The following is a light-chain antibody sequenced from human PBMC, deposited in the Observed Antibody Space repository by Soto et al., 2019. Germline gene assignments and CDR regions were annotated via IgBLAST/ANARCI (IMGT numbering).Light chain of an antibody. J-gene: IGLJ1*01. CDR1: SSDVGSYNF. Sequence: QSVLTQPACVSGSPGQSITISCTGTSSDVGSYNFVSWYQQLPGKAPKLMIYEVSNRPSGVSNRFSGSKSGNTASLTISGLQAEDEADYYCSSYTTSSKYVFGSGPKVTVL. V-gene: IGLV2-14*01. CDR2: EVS. CDR3: SSYTTSSKYV.